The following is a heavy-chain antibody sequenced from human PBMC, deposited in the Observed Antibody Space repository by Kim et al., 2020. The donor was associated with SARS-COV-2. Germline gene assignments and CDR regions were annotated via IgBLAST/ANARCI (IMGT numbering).Heavy chain of an antibody. J-gene: IGHJ3*01. CDR2: ISYDATYT. CDR1: GFSFDKYA. D-gene: IGHD4-4*01. V-gene: IGHV3-30-3*01. Sequence: GGSLRLSCAASGFSFDKYAMHWVRQAPGKGLECVTEISYDATYTHYSDSVKGRFTVSRDNFRKTLYLQMNSLRSDDTAVYYCARQGDYCIDVWVRGTMV. CDR3: ARQGDYCIDV.